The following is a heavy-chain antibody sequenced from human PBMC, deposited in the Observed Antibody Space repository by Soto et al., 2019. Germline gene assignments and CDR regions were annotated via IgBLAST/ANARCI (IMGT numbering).Heavy chain of an antibody. V-gene: IGHV1-18*01. CDR3: ARDQESITDRILQY. J-gene: IGHJ4*02. CDR2: ISAYNGNT. Sequence: ASVKVSCKASGDTFASFGYSWERQAPGQGLEWLGWISAYNGNTHYAQKVRDRVTLTTDTSTNTAYMELRSLTSDDTAVYYCARDQESITDRILQYWGQGTRVASSS. CDR1: GDTFASFG. D-gene: IGHD3-10*01.